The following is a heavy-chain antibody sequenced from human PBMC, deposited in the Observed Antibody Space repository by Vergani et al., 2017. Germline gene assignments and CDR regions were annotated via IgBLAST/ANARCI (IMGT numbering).Heavy chain of an antibody. CDR1: GFTFSSYA. J-gene: IGHJ4*02. D-gene: IGHD6-13*01. V-gene: IGHV3-30-3*01. Sequence: QVQLVESGGGVVQPGRSLRLSCAASGFTFSSYAMHWVRQAPGKGLEWVAVISYDGSNKYYADSVKGRFTISRYNSKNTLYLQMNSLRAEDTAVYYCARDEVWYSSPSGFDYWGQGTLVTVSS. CDR2: ISYDGSNK. CDR3: ARDEVWYSSPSGFDY.